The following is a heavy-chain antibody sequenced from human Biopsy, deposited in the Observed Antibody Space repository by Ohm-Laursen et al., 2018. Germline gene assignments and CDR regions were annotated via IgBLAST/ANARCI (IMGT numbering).Heavy chain of an antibody. Sequence: SDTLSLTCTVSGDSISSYYWSWIRQPPGKGLEWIGYVCYTGSTDYNPSLQSRVTISVDTSKNHLSLRLRSVTPADTAIYYCARDRGYYSDRTVPGYFDLWGRGTLVTVSS. CDR2: VCYTGST. D-gene: IGHD3-22*01. J-gene: IGHJ2*01. V-gene: IGHV4-59*01. CDR3: ARDRGYYSDRTVPGYFDL. CDR1: GDSISSYY.